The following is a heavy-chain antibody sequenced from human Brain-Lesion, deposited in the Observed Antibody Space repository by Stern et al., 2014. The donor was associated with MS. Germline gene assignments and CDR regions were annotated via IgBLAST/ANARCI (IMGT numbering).Heavy chain of an antibody. D-gene: IGHD2-2*01. V-gene: IGHV4-61*02. CDR1: GGSISSGGYY. J-gene: IGHJ6*02. CDR2: IFNSGRT. Sequence: QVQLVQSGPGLVKPSQTLSLSCTVSGGSISSGGYYWSWIRQPAGKGLEWIGRIFNSGRTSYNPPLKSRVTISIEPSKNQFSLRLNSMTAADTAVYYCARGRVVPGFQYYATDVWGQGTTVIVSS. CDR3: ARGRVVPGFQYYATDV.